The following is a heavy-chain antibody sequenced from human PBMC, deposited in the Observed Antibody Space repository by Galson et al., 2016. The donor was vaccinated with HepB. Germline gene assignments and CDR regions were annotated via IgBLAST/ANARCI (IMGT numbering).Heavy chain of an antibody. Sequence: VKVSCKVSGYTFSDYYLHWVRQAPGKGLEWMGLVDPEDGEPKNPEKFRDRITITADPSTDTGYMELSSLRSEESAVYYCATDLQGQLFDCWGPGTLVTVSS. CDR3: ATDLQGQLFDC. V-gene: IGHV1-69-2*01. CDR1: GYTFSDYY. CDR2: VDPEDGEP. D-gene: IGHD2-2*01. J-gene: IGHJ5*01.